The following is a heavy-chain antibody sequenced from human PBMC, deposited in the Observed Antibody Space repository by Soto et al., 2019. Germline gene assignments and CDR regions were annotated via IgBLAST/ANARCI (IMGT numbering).Heavy chain of an antibody. CDR2: ISGSGGST. D-gene: IGHD6-6*01. J-gene: IGHJ4*02. Sequence: PGGSLRLSCAASGFTFSSYAMSRVRQAPGKGLEWVSAISGSGGSTYYADSVKGRFTISRDNSKNTLYLQMNSLRAEDTAVYYCAKRIAARPRVLDYWGQGTLVTVSS. CDR3: AKRIAARPRVLDY. V-gene: IGHV3-23*01. CDR1: GFTFSSYA.